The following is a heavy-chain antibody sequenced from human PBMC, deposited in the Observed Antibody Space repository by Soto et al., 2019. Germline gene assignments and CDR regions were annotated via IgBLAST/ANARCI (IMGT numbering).Heavy chain of an antibody. CDR2: IYYSGST. CDR1: GGSISSGGYY. V-gene: IGHV4-31*03. CDR3: ARVRRDIVVVVAATGGYYMDV. J-gene: IGHJ6*03. D-gene: IGHD2-15*01. Sequence: QVQLQESGPGLVKPSQTLSLTCTVSGGSISSGGYYWSWIRQHPGKGLEWIGYIYYSGSTYYNPSVKSRVTISEDTSKNQFSLRLSSVTAADTAVYYCARVRRDIVVVVAATGGYYMDVWGKGTTVTVSS.